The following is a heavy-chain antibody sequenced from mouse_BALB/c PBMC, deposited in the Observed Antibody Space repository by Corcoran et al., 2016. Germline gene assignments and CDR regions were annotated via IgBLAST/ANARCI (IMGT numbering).Heavy chain of an antibody. CDR3: ARSYFYGSSYFDY. J-gene: IGHJ2*01. CDR1: GYSFTGYY. Sequence: EVQLEQSGPELVKPGASVKISCKASGYSFTGYYMHWVKQSHVKSLEWIGRINPYNGATSYNQNFKDKASLTVYKSSSTAYMELHSLTSEDSAGYYCARSYFYGSSYFDYWGQGTTLPVSS. D-gene: IGHD1-1*01. CDR2: INPYNGAT. V-gene: IGHV1-34*02.